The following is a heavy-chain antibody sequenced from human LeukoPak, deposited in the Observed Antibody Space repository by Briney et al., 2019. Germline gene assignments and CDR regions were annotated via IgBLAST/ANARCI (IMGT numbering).Heavy chain of an antibody. CDR3: ARNPVLDIVVVPAAIFDY. J-gene: IGHJ4*02. CDR2: IYHSGST. D-gene: IGHD2-2*03. V-gene: IGHV4-38-2*01. Sequence: PSETLSLTCAVSGYSISSGYYWGWIRQPPGKGLEWIGSIYHSGSTYYNPSLKSRVTISVDTSKTQFSLKLSSVTAADTAVYYCARNPVLDIVVVPAAIFDYWGQGTLVTVSS. CDR1: GYSISSGYY.